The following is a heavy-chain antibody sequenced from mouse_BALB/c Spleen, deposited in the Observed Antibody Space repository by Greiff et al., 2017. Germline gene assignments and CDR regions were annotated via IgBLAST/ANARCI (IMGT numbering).Heavy chain of an antibody. CDR3: ARSGYYGSSSYYYAMDY. J-gene: IGHJ4*01. V-gene: IGHV5-17*02. D-gene: IGHD1-1*01. Sequence: EVMLVESGGGLVKPGGSLKLSCAASGFTFSSFGMHWVRQAPEKGLEWVAYISSGSSTIYYADTVKGRFTISRDNPKNTLFLQMTSLRSEDTAMYYCARSGYYGSSSYYYAMDYWGQGTSVTVSS. CDR1: GFTFSSFG. CDR2: ISSGSSTI.